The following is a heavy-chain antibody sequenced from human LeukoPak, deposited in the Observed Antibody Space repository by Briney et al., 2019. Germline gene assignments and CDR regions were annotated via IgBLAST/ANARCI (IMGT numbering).Heavy chain of an antibody. J-gene: IGHJ4*02. Sequence: SQTLSLTCTVSGGSISSGGYYCSWIRQHPGKGLEWIGYIYYSGSTYYNPSLKSRVTISVDTSKNQFSLKLSSVTAADTAVYYCASAHSDILTGYYTFSFDYWGQGTLVTVSS. CDR2: IYYSGST. CDR3: ASAHSDILTGYYTFSFDY. D-gene: IGHD3-9*01. CDR1: GGSISSGGYY. V-gene: IGHV4-31*03.